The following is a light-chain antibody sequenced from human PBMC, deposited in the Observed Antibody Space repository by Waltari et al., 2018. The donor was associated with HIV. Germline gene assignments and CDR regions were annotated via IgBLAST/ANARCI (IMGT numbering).Light chain of an antibody. CDR3: ASWDDGLEGHV. CDR1: DSHIGRHF. CDR2: RNH. Sequence: QFILTQPPSASDVHGQSLTIPFSGNDSHIGRHFVFWSQQFPARAPKLLIYRNHQRPAGVDDRFSGSRSGTSASLVIGALRAEDEADYYCASWDDGLEGHVFGGGTTVSVL. J-gene: IGLJ1*01. V-gene: IGLV1-47*01.